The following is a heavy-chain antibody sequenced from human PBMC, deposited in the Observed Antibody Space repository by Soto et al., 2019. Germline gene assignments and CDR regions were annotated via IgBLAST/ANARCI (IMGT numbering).Heavy chain of an antibody. CDR2: IYSGGST. CDR1: GFTVSSNY. CDR3: ARGKLGYCSGGSCYTRDY. Sequence: GGSLRLSCAASGFTVSSNYMSWVRQAPGKGLEWVSVIYSGGSTYYADSVKGRFTISRHNSKNTLYLQMNSLRAEDTAVYYCARGKLGYCSGGSCYTRDYWGQGTMVTVSS. D-gene: IGHD2-15*01. V-gene: IGHV3-53*04. J-gene: IGHJ4*02.